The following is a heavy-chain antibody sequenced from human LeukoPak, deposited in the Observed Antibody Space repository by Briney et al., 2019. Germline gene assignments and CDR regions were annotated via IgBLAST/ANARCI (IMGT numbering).Heavy chain of an antibody. CDR2: INPNSGGT. V-gene: IGHV1-2*06. Sequence: GASVRVSCKASGYTFTCYYMHWVRQAPGQGLEWMGRINPNSGGTNYAQKFQGRVTMTRDTSISTAYMELSRLRSDDTAVYYCAREAYGGNSRWFDPWGQGTLVTVSS. J-gene: IGHJ5*02. D-gene: IGHD4-23*01. CDR1: GYTFTCYY. CDR3: AREAYGGNSRWFDP.